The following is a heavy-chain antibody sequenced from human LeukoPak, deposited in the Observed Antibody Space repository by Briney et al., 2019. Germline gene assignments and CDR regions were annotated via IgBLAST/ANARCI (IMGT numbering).Heavy chain of an antibody. J-gene: IGHJ4*02. Sequence: PGGSLRLSCAASGVSFSRYWMSWVRQAPGKGLQYIANIKEDGSEKYYVDSVEGRFTISRDNAKNSLSLQMNSLRVEDTAVYYCARDTSAERGQQLANWGQRTLVTVSS. CDR2: IKEDGSEK. CDR1: GVSFSRYW. CDR3: ARDTSAERGQQLAN. V-gene: IGHV3-7*04. D-gene: IGHD6-13*01.